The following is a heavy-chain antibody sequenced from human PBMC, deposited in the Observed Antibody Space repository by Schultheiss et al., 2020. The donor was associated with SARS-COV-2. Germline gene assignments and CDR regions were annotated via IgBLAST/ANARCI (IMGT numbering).Heavy chain of an antibody. CDR1: GFTFSSYS. V-gene: IGHV3-21*01. CDR2: ISGSGGST. J-gene: IGHJ4*02. Sequence: GGSLRLSCAASGFTFSSYSMNWVRQAPGKGLEWVSAISGSGGSTYYADSVKGRFTISRDNAKNSLYLQMNSLRAEDTAVYYCARESGSRVFDYWGQGTLVTVSS. CDR3: ARESGSRVFDY. D-gene: IGHD6-13*01.